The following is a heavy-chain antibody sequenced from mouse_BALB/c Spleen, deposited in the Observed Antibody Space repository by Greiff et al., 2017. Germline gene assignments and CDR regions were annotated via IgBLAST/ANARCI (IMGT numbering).Heavy chain of an antibody. Sequence: VKLQQPGAELVMPGASVKMSCKASGYTFTDYWMHWVKQRPGQGLEWIGAIDTSDSYTSYNQKFKGKATLTVDESSSTAYMQLSSLTSEDSAVYYCARGRNPGAMDYWGQGTSVTVSS. CDR2: IDTSDSYT. V-gene: IGHV1-69*01. J-gene: IGHJ4*01. CDR3: ARGRNPGAMDY. CDR1: GYTFTDYW.